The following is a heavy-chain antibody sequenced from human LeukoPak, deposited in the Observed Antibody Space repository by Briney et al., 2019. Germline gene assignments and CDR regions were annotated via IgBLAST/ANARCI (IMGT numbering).Heavy chain of an antibody. J-gene: IGHJ6*01. Sequence: SETLSLTCIVSGGSISSISSNHYQWGWIRQRAWKGLEWIGSIYYSGSTYYNPSLKSRVTISVDTSKNQVSLKLSSVNDADTALYYCAREMGVVTAHGIDVWGHGTTVTVSS. D-gene: IGHD4-23*01. CDR3: AREMGVVTAHGIDV. CDR2: IYYSGST. CDR1: GGSISSISSNHYQ. V-gene: IGHV4-39*02.